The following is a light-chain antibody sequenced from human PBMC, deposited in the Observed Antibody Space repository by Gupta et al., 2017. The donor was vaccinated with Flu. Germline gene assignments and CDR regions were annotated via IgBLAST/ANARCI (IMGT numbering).Light chain of an antibody. J-gene: IGKJ5*01. CDR2: DAS. CDR3: QQRSNWLIT. CDR1: QGVSSY. Sequence: EIVLTQSPATLSLSPGERATLSCRASQGVSSYLAWYQQKPGQAPRLLIYDASNRATGIPARFSGSGPWTDFTLTISSLEPEDFAVYYCQQRSNWLITFGQGTRLEIK. V-gene: IGKV3D-11*01.